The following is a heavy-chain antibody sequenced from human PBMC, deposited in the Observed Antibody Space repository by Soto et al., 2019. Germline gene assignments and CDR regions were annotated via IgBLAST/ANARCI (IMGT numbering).Heavy chain of an antibody. CDR1: GFTFSSYA. D-gene: IGHD3-22*01. J-gene: IGHJ4*02. CDR2: ISGSGGST. Sequence: EVQLLESGGGLVQPGGSLRLSCAASGFTFSSYAMSWVRQAPGKGLEWVSAISGSGGSTYYADSVKGRFTISRDNSKTTLYLQMNSLRAEDTAVYYCAKGGPYYYDSSGYYDYWGQGTLVTVSS. CDR3: AKGGPYYYDSSGYYDY. V-gene: IGHV3-23*01.